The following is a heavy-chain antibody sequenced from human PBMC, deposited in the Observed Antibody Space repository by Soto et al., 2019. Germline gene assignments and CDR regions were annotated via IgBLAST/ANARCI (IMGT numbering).Heavy chain of an antibody. CDR1: GGSISSSSYY. J-gene: IGHJ6*02. V-gene: IGHV4-39*01. Sequence: PSETLSLTCTVSGGSISSSSYYWGWIRQPPGKGLEWIGSIYYSGSTYYNPSLKSRVTISVDTSKNQFSLKLSSVTAADTAVYYCARRGQQLVRLYYYYGIDVWGQGTTVTVSS. D-gene: IGHD6-13*01. CDR2: IYYSGST. CDR3: ARRGQQLVRLYYYYGIDV.